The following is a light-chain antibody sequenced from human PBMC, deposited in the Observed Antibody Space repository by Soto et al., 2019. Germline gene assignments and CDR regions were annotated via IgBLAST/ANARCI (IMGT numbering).Light chain of an antibody. J-gene: IGKJ4*01. V-gene: IGKV3-11*01. CDR1: QSVSTY. Sequence: EIVLTQSRSTLSLSPGERATLSCRASQSVSTYFAWYQQKPGQAPRLLIYDSTTRAAGIPARYSGSGSGTDFTLTITSLEPDDFAVYYCQQRSDWSLTFGGGTKVEIK. CDR3: QQRSDWSLT. CDR2: DST.